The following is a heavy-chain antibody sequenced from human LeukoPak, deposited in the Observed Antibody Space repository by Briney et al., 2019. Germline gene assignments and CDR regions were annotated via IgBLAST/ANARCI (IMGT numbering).Heavy chain of an antibody. CDR1: GFTFSSYW. Sequence: PGGSLRLSCAASGFTFSSYWMHWVRQAPGKGLVWVSRINSDGSIRNYVDSVKGRFTISRDNGKNTLYLEMSSLRAEDTAVYYCAREPSGWGSLDYWGQGTLVTVSS. CDR2: INSDGSIR. V-gene: IGHV3-74*01. J-gene: IGHJ4*02. CDR3: AREPSGWGSLDY. D-gene: IGHD7-27*01.